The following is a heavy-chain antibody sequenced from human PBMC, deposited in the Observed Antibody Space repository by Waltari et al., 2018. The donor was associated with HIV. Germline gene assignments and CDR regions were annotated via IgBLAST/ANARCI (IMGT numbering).Heavy chain of an antibody. CDR2: MYTSGST. CDR3: ARERVTTFGVVIVYEGFDI. J-gene: IGHJ3*02. Sequence: QVQLQESGPGLVKPSQTLSLPCSVSGGSISSGRYFWSWIRQPAGKGLEWIGRMYTSGSTNYNPSLKSRVTISGDTSKNQLSLKLRSVTAADTAVYYCARERVTTFGVVIVYEGFDIWGQGTKVIVSS. V-gene: IGHV4-61*02. CDR1: GGSISSGRYF. D-gene: IGHD3-3*01.